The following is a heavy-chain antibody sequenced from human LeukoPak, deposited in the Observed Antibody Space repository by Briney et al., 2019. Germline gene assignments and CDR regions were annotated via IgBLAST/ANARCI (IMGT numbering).Heavy chain of an antibody. V-gene: IGHV1-2*02. CDR3: ARGRYSGTLLDY. Sequence: ASVKVSCKASGYTFTGYYMHWVRQAPGQGLEWMGWINPNSGGTNYALKFQGRVAMTRDTSISTTYMELSRLRSDDTAVYYCARGRYSGTLLDYWGQGTLVTVSS. J-gene: IGHJ4*02. D-gene: IGHD1-26*01. CDR1: GYTFTGYY. CDR2: INPNSGGT.